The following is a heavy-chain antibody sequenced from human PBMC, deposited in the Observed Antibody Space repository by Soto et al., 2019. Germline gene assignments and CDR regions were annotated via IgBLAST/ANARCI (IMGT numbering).Heavy chain of an antibody. CDR2: ISSGSTTI. J-gene: IGHJ6*03. CDR1: GFTFSDYY. V-gene: IGHV3-11*01. CDR3: ARGGGQYYYHMDV. D-gene: IGHD3-16*01. Sequence: QVQLVESGGGLVKPGGSLRLSCAASGFTFSDYYMSWIRQAPGKGLEWISHISSGSTTISYADSMRGRLTISRDNAKNSLFLQRNSLRAEDTAVYYWARGGGQYYYHMDVWGTGTTVSVSS.